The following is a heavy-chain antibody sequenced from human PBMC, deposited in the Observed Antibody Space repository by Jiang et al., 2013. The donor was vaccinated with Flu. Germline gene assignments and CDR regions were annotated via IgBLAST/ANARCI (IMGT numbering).Heavy chain of an antibody. CDR1: GFTVYIKY. D-gene: IGHD6-19*01. V-gene: IGHV3-66*02. J-gene: IGHJ4*02. CDR2: IYTGGNT. Sequence: SGFTVYIKYMTWVRQAPGKGLEWVSVIYTGGNTYYADSVKGRFTISRDNSKNTLYLQMNSLRPEDTAVYYCARSSGGGGTVAGTLDYWGQGTLVTVSS. CDR3: ARSSGGGGTVAGTLDY.